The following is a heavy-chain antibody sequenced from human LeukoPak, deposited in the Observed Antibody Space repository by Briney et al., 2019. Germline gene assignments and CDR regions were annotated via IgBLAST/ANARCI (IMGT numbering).Heavy chain of an antibody. J-gene: IGHJ4*02. D-gene: IGHD2-2*03. CDR2: ISWNSGSI. CDR1: GFTFDDYA. V-gene: IGHV3-9*01. Sequence: GGSLRLSCAASGFTFDDYAMHWVRQAPGKGLEWVSGISWNSGSIGYADSVKGRFTISRDNAKNSLYLQMNSLRAEDTALYYCARVGYCSSTSCLYYFDYWGQETLVTVSS. CDR3: ARVGYCSSTSCLYYFDY.